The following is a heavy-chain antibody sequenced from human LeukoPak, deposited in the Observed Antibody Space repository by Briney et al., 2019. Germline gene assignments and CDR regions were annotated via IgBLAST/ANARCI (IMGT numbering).Heavy chain of an antibody. D-gene: IGHD3-10*01. V-gene: IGHV4-4*02. CDR3: ARGEEHGSGTVRFDY. CDR2: IYHSGST. CDR1: GGSISSNNW. Sequence: PSETLSLICGVSGGSISSNNWWSWVRQPPGRGLEWIGEIYHSGSTNYNPSLKSRVTMSVDNSKNQFSLKLSSVTAADTAVYYCARGEEHGSGTVRFDYWGQGTLVTVSS. J-gene: IGHJ4*02.